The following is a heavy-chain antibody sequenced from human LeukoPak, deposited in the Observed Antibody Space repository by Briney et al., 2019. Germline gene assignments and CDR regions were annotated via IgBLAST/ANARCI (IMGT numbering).Heavy chain of an antibody. Sequence: GGSLRLSCAASGFTVSSNYMSWVRRAPGKGLEWVSVIYSGGSTYYADSVKGRFTISRDNSKNTLYLQMNSLRAEDTAVYYCARVATMKYSGRLIYYHHYMDVWGKGTTVTVSS. V-gene: IGHV3-66*02. CDR2: IYSGGST. J-gene: IGHJ6*03. CDR1: GFTVSSNY. D-gene: IGHD1-26*01. CDR3: ARVATMKYSGRLIYYHHYMDV.